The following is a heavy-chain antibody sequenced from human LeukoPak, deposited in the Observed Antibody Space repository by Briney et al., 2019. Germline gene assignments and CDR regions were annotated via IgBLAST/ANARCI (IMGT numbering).Heavy chain of an antibody. D-gene: IGHD1-26*01. J-gene: IGHJ4*02. CDR1: GFTFSTYA. Sequence: GRSLRLSCAASGFTFSTYAMSWVRQAPGKGLEWVSAIPGSGIATYYADSVKGRFTISRDNSENTLYLQMNSLRAEDTAVYYCAKRREGAGGKYYFDYWGQGTLVTVSS. V-gene: IGHV3-23*01. CDR2: IPGSGIAT. CDR3: AKRREGAGGKYYFDY.